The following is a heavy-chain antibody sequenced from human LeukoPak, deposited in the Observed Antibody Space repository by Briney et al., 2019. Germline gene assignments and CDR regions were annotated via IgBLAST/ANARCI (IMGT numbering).Heavy chain of an antibody. CDR2: IYHSGST. V-gene: IGHV4-38-2*02. D-gene: IGHD4-17*01. Sequence: SETLSLTCTVSGYSISSGYYWGWIRQPPGKGLEWIGSIYHSGSTYYNPSLKSRVTISVDTSKNQFSLKLSSVTAADTAVYYCAREAIGETVTTEAHFDYWGQGTLVTVSS. CDR1: GYSISSGYY. J-gene: IGHJ4*02. CDR3: AREAIGETVTTEAHFDY.